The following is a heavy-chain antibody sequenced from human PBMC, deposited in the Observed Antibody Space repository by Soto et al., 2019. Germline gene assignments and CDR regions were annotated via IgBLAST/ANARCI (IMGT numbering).Heavy chain of an antibody. CDR3: ARDRGQLWPLDY. D-gene: IGHD5-18*01. Sequence: SETLSLTCTVSGGSISSHYWTWIRQPAGKGLEWIGRIYTSGTTNYNPSLTSRVTMSVDTSKNQFSLNLTSVTAADTAVYYCARDRGQLWPLDYWGQGTLVTVSS. CDR1: GGSISSHY. CDR2: IYTSGTT. V-gene: IGHV4-4*07. J-gene: IGHJ4*02.